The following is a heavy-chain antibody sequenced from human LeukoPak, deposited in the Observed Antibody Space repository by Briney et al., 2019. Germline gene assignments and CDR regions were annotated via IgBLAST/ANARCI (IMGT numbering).Heavy chain of an antibody. CDR3: ARRARPDWFFDF. Sequence: GESLKISCKGSGYYFSTYWLGWVRQMPGKGLEWMGSIYPGDSNTRYSPSFQGPVSISADKSNNTAYLQWSFLRASDSGVYFCARRARPDWFFDFWGRGTLVSVSS. J-gene: IGHJ2*01. CDR2: IYPGDSNT. D-gene: IGHD6-6*01. V-gene: IGHV5-51*01. CDR1: GYYFSTYW.